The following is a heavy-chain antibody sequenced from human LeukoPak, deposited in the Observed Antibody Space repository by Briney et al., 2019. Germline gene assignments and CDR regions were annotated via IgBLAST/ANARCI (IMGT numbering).Heavy chain of an antibody. V-gene: IGHV5-51*01. J-gene: IGHJ5*01. CDR3: ARRESKLGIDS. CDR2: IYPRDSDT. CDR1: GYIFTNYW. D-gene: IGHD7-27*01. Sequence: GESLKISCKGSGYIFTNYWIGWVRQMPGKGLGWMGIIYPRDSDTRYSPSFQGQVTISVDKSISTAYLQWRSLKASDTAMYFCARRESKLGIDSWGQGTLVTVSS.